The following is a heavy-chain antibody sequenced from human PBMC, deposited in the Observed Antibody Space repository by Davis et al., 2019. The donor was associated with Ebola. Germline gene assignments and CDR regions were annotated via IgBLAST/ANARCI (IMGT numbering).Heavy chain of an antibody. CDR2: ISSSRSYI. CDR1: GFTFTTYS. D-gene: IGHD3-9*01. J-gene: IGHJ4*02. Sequence: RRSLTPSCAASGFTFTTYSTNCVRQAPGEGLEWVSSISSSRSYIYYADSVKGRFTISRDNAKNSLYLQMTSLRAEDTAVYYCARWVDWLGLDYWGQGTLVTVSS. V-gene: IGHV3-21*01. CDR3: ARWVDWLGLDY.